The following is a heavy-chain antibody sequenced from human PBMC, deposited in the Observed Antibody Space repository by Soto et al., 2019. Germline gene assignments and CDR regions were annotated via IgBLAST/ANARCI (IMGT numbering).Heavy chain of an antibody. D-gene: IGHD3-3*01. CDR3: ARLVTYYDFWSGYYDPQWYYFDY. CDR2: IYYSGST. Sequence: SETLSLTCTVSGGSISSYYWSWIRQPPGKGLERIGYIYYSGSTNYNPSLKSRVTISVDTSKNQFSLKLSSVTAADTAVYYCARLVTYYDFWSGYYDPQWYYFDYWGQGTLVTVSS. CDR1: GGSISSYY. J-gene: IGHJ4*02. V-gene: IGHV4-59*08.